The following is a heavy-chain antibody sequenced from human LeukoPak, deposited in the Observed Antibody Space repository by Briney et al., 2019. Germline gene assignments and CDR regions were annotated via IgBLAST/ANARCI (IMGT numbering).Heavy chain of an antibody. D-gene: IGHD6-6*01. J-gene: IGHJ3*02. V-gene: IGHV3-33*01. CDR2: IWYDGSNK. CDR1: GFTFSSYG. Sequence: PGGSLRLSCAASGFTFSSYGMHWVRQAPDKGLEWVAVIWYDGSNKYYADSVKGRFTISRDNSKNTLYLQMNSLRAEDTAAYYCARELHSSSGAFDIWGQGTMVTVSS. CDR3: ARELHSSSGAFDI.